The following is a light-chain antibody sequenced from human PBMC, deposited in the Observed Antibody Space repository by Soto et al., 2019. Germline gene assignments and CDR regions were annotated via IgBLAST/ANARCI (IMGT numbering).Light chain of an antibody. J-gene: IGKJ4*01. V-gene: IGKV3-15*01. CDR3: QQYNNWPLT. CDR2: GAS. CDR1: QSVAGN. Sequence: EIVMTQSPATLSVSPGERATLSCRASQSVAGNLAWYQQKPGQAPRLLMYGASTRATGIPARFSGSGSGTECTLTISSLQSEDFGVYYCQQYNNWPLTFGGGTKVEIK.